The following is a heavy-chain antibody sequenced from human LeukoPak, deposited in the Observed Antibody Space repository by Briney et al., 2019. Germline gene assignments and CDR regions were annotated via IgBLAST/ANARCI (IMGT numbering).Heavy chain of an antibody. V-gene: IGHV1-18*01. J-gene: IGHJ4*02. Sequence: GASVKVSCKASGYTFTSYGISWVRQAPGQGLEWMGWISAYNGNTNYAQKLHGRVTMTTDTSTSTAYMELRSLRSDDTAVYYCARDLEFGELLSGPLGYWGQGTLVTVSS. D-gene: IGHD3-10*01. CDR1: GYTFTSYG. CDR2: ISAYNGNT. CDR3: ARDLEFGELLSGPLGY.